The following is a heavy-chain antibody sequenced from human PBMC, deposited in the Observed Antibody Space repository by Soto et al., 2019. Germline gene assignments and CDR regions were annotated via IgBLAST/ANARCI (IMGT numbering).Heavy chain of an antibody. D-gene: IGHD3-22*01. Sequence: PGGSLRLSCAASGFTFSSYAMHWVRQAPGKGLEWVAVISYHGSNKYYADSVKGRVTISRDNSRNTLYLQMNSLRADDTAVYYCARDRSYYDSSGYYPDYYYYGLDVWGQGTTVTVSS. CDR1: GFTFSSYA. CDR2: ISYHGSNK. CDR3: ARDRSYYDSSGYYPDYYYYGLDV. V-gene: IGHV3-30-3*01. J-gene: IGHJ6*02.